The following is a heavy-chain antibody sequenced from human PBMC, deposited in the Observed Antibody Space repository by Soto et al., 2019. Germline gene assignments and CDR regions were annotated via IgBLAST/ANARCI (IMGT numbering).Heavy chain of an antibody. D-gene: IGHD5-12*01. J-gene: IGHJ4*02. CDR2: IIPISGRT. V-gene: IGHV1-69*01. CDR1: GGTFSSLG. CDR3: ATRGTQGRWLEFADY. Sequence: QVQLVQSGAEVKRPGSSVKVSCEASGGTFSSLGFIWVRQAPGQGLAWMGGIIPISGRTTFAPKFLGRVTITADETTRTTYMELTALTSDDTAIYYCATRGTQGRWLEFADYWGQGTLVTVSS.